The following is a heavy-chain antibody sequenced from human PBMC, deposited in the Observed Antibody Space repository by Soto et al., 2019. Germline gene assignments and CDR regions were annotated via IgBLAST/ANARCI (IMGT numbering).Heavy chain of an antibody. CDR1: GGSISSYY. CDR3: AAGVVWFLDY. V-gene: IGHV4-59*01. CDR2: IYYSGST. D-gene: IGHD2-15*01. J-gene: IGHJ4*02. Sequence: PSETLSLTCTVSGGSISSYYWSWIRQPPGKGLEWIGYIYYSGSTNYNPSLKSRVTISVDTSKNQFSLKLSSVTAADTAVYYCAAGVVWFLDYWGQGTLVTVSS.